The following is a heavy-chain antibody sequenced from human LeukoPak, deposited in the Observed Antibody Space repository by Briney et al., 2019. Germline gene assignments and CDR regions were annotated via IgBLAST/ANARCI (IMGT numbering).Heavy chain of an antibody. CDR2: IHYTGGT. D-gene: IGHD6-6*01. CDR1: GDSISSYY. Sequence: SETLSLTCTVSGDSISSYYWSWIRQPPGKELEWIGNIHYTGGTYYNPSLKSRVTISVDTSKNHFSLKLSYVNAADTAVYYCARYISSGLDYWGQGTLVTVSS. J-gene: IGHJ4*02. CDR3: ARYISSGLDY. V-gene: IGHV4-59*08.